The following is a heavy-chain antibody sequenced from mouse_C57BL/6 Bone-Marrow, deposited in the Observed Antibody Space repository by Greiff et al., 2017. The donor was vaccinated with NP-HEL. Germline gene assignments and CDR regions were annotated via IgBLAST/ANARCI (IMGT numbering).Heavy chain of an antibody. CDR2: IRSKSNNYAT. J-gene: IGHJ3*01. CDR1: GFSFNTYA. V-gene: IGHV10-1*01. CDR3: VRPGCDPFAY. Sequence: EVMLVESGGGLVQPKGSLKLSCAASGFSFNTYAMNWVRQAPGKGLEWVARIRSKSNNYATYYADSVKDRFTISRDDSESMLYLQMNNLKTEDTAMYYCVRPGCDPFAYWGQGTLVTVSA.